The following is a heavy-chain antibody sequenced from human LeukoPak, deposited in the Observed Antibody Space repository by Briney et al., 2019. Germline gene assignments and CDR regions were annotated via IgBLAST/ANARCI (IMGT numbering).Heavy chain of an antibody. CDR2: IKQDGSEK. V-gene: IGHV3-7*03. CDR3: AKDLTGSIAAAGTCFDY. D-gene: IGHD6-13*01. CDR1: GFTFSSYW. Sequence: GGSLRLSCAASGFTFSSYWMSWVRQAPGKGLEWVANIKQDGSEKYYVDSVKGRFTISRDNSKNTLYLQMNSLRAEDTAVYYCAKDLTGSIAAAGTCFDYWGQGTLVTVSS. J-gene: IGHJ4*02.